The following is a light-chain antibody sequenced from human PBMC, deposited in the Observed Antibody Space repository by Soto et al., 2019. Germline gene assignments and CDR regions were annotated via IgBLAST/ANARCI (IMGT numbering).Light chain of an antibody. CDR3: SSYTSSSNSRYV. J-gene: IGLJ1*01. CDR1: SSDVGGYNY. Sequence: QSALTQPASVSGSPGQSITISCTGTSSDVGGYNYVSWYQQHPGKAPKLMIYDVSNRPSGVSNRFSGSKSSNTASLTISGLQAEDEADYYCSSYTSSSNSRYVFGTGTKLTVL. V-gene: IGLV2-14*01. CDR2: DVS.